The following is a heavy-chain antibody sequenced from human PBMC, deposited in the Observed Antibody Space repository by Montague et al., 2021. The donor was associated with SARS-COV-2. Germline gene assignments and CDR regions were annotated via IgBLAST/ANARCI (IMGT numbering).Heavy chain of an antibody. CDR1: GDSIGSGSYY. J-gene: IGHJ4*02. Sequence: TLSLTCSVSGDSIGSGSYYWSWIRRAAGEGLEWIGRIYTRGRTDYNPSLINRVIISLDTSKNQFSLKLSSLTTADTGVYYCARAPDDYGTFGYWGQGIPVIVSS. CDR2: IYTRGRT. D-gene: IGHD4-17*01. V-gene: IGHV4-61*02. CDR3: ARAPDDYGTFGY.